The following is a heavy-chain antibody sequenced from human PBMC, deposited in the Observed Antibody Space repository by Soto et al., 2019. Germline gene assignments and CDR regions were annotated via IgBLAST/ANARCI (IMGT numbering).Heavy chain of an antibody. J-gene: IGHJ3*02. CDR3: ARAPRMAPFDI. Sequence: PGGSLRLSCAASGFIFSPSGIHWVRQAPGKGLEWVALIRNDGSDKYYAESVTGRFTISRDNSKNTVYLQMNSLRAEDTALYFCARAPRMAPFDIWGQGTMVTVSS. CDR1: GFIFSPSG. V-gene: IGHV3-33*01. CDR2: IRNDGSDK.